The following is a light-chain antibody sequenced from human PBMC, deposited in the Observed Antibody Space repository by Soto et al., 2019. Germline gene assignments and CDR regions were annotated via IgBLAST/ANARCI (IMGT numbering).Light chain of an antibody. CDR1: QSISSY. CDR3: QQSYSTPRT. Sequence: DLQMTQSPSSLSASVGDRVTITCRASQSISSYLNWYQQKPGKAPKLLIYAASSLQSGVPSRFSGSGSGTDFTITISSLKPEDFATYYCQQSYSTPRTFGQGTKVEIK. V-gene: IGKV1-39*01. J-gene: IGKJ1*01. CDR2: AAS.